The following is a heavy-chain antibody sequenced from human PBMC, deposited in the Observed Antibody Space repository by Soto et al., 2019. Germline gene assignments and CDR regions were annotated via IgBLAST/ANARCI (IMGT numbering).Heavy chain of an antibody. CDR2: LIPIFDTA. D-gene: IGHD2-15*01. CDR3: ARRYCSDENCFYGGDWFDP. Sequence: QVQLVQSGAEVKRPGSSVKVSCKTSGGTFSDYALSWVRQAPGQGLEWMGGLIPIFDTAHYAQKFQGRVTITADESTSTAYMELSSLRSEDTAMYYCARRYCSDENCFYGGDWFDPWGQGTLVTVSS. J-gene: IGHJ5*02. V-gene: IGHV1-69*01. CDR1: GGTFSDYA.